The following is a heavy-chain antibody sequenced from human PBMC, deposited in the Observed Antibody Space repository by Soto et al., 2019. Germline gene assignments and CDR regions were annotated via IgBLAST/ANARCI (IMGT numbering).Heavy chain of an antibody. CDR3: AKDAVPYNDKWSVSHP. D-gene: IGHD1-20*01. Sequence: DGQLLESWGGLVQPGGALTLSCAASRFTFSADAMSWVRQAPGKGMDLVSAIGRSGADTYYADSVKRRFTISSDNSKNRMYFQMNSLIDKDVSVSYCAKDAVPYNDKWSVSHPWGQGTQVTASS. V-gene: IGHV3-23*01. CDR1: RFTFSADA. CDR2: IGRSGADT. J-gene: IGHJ5*02.